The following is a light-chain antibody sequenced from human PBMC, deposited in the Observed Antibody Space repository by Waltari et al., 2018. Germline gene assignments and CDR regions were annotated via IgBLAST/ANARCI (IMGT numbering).Light chain of an antibody. V-gene: IGKV3-11*01. CDR3: QQRTTWT. Sequence: IVLTQSPVTLSLSPGERAALSCRASQSVSNYLAWYQQKPGQAPRILIYDASNRATGVPARFSGSGSGIDFTLTISSLEPEDFAVYYCQQRTTWTFGQGTKVEIK. J-gene: IGKJ1*01. CDR2: DAS. CDR1: QSVSNY.